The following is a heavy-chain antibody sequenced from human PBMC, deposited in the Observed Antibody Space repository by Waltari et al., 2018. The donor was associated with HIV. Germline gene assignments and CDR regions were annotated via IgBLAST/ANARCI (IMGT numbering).Heavy chain of an antibody. V-gene: IGHV1-2*02. Sequence: QVQLVQSGAEVKKPGASVKVSCKASGYTFTGYYMHWVRQAPGQGLEWMGWFNTNSGGTKYAQKFQGRVTMTRDTSISTAYMKLSRLRSDDTAVYYCASCSSTSCYRAFDIWVQGTMVTVSS. CDR1: GYTFTGYY. CDR2: FNTNSGGT. J-gene: IGHJ3*02. D-gene: IGHD2-2*01. CDR3: ASCSSTSCYRAFDI.